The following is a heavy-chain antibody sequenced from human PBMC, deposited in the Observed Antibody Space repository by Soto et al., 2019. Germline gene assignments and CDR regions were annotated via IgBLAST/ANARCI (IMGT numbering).Heavy chain of an antibody. V-gene: IGHV4-4*02. J-gene: IGHJ4*02. CDR1: GGSIRSNNW. CDR2: IYYSGST. Sequence: SETLSLTCAVSGGSIRSNNWWSWIRQPPGKGLEWIGNIYYSGSTNYNPSLKSRATISVDTSKNQFSLKLSSVTAADTAVYYCARGYCSGGTCYRFNFDYWGQGTLVTVSS. CDR3: ARGYCSGGTCYRFNFDY. D-gene: IGHD2-15*01.